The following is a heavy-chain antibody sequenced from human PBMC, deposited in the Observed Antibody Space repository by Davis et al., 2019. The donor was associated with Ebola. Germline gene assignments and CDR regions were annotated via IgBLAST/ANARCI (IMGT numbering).Heavy chain of an antibody. J-gene: IGHJ5*02. D-gene: IGHD5-12*01. V-gene: IGHV1-8*01. CDR3: ARGRTVAKVGSWFDP. CDR1: GYTFTNYD. CDR2: MNPNSANT. Sequence: AASVKVSCKASGYTFTNYDVHWVRQGTGQGLEWIGWMNPNSANTGYGQKFQGRVTMTRNTSISTAYMELSSLTSEDTAVYYCARGRTVAKVGSWFDPWGQGTLVTVSS.